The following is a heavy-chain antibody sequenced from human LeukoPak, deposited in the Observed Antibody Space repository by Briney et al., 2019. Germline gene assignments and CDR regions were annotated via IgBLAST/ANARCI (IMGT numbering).Heavy chain of an antibody. CDR1: GFTFSSYA. J-gene: IGHJ4*02. CDR3: AKDLARIGARQSDY. D-gene: IGHD6-6*01. Sequence: GGSLRLSCAASGFTFSSYAMSWVRQAPGKGLEWVSAISGSGGGTYYADSVKGRFTISRDNSKSTLFLQMNSLRAEDTAVYYCAKDLARIGARQSDYWGQGTLVTVSS. CDR2: ISGSGGGT. V-gene: IGHV3-23*01.